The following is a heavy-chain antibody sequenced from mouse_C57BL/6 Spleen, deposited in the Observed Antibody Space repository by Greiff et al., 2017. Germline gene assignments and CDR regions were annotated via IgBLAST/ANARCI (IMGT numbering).Heavy chain of an antibody. Sequence: QVQLQQPGAELVRPGSSVKLSCKASGYTFTSYWMDWVKQRPGQGLEWIGNIYPSDSETHYNQKFKDKATLTVDKSSSTAYMQLSSLTSEDSAVYYCARYDYGYAMDYWGQGTSVTVSS. CDR3: ARYDYGYAMDY. D-gene: IGHD2-4*01. CDR2: IYPSDSET. CDR1: GYTFTSYW. J-gene: IGHJ4*01. V-gene: IGHV1-61*01.